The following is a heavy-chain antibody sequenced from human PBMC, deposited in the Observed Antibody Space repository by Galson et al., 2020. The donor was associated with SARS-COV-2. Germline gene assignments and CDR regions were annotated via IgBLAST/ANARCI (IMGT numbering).Heavy chain of an antibody. CDR3: TIGYCSSTTCYPRFDP. CDR2: IKNKGDTYAT. J-gene: IGHJ5*02. V-gene: IGHV3-73*01. Sequence: LSLTCAASGLTFSGSAMHWVRQASGKGLEWVGRIKNKGDTYATAYAASVKGRFTISRDDSKNTAYLQMNSLKTEDTAVYYCTIGYCSSTTCYPRFDPWGQGTLVTVSS. D-gene: IGHD2-2*01. CDR1: GLTFSGSA.